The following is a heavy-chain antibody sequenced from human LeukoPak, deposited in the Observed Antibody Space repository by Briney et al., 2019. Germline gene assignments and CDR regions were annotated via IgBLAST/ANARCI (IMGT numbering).Heavy chain of an antibody. Sequence: ETLFLTCTVSGGSISSYYWSWIRQPPGKGLEWIGYIYYSGSTNYNPSLKSRVTMSVDTSKNQFSLKLSSVTAADTAVYYCARDRAAWNDAFDIWGQGTMVTVSS. CDR1: GGSISSYY. V-gene: IGHV4-59*12. CDR2: IYYSGST. J-gene: IGHJ3*02. D-gene: IGHD1-1*01. CDR3: ARDRAAWNDAFDI.